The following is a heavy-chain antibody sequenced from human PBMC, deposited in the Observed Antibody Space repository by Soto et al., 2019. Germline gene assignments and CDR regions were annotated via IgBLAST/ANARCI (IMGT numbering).Heavy chain of an antibody. CDR1: GGSISSYY. Sequence: SETLSLTFTVSGGSISSYYWGWIRQPPGKGLEWIGYIYYSGSTNYNPSLKSRVTISVDTSKNQFSLKLSSVTAADTAVYYCATGFGGETWFDPWGQGTLVTVSS. J-gene: IGHJ5*02. D-gene: IGHD3-16*01. CDR3: ATGFGGETWFDP. CDR2: IYYSGST. V-gene: IGHV4-59*01.